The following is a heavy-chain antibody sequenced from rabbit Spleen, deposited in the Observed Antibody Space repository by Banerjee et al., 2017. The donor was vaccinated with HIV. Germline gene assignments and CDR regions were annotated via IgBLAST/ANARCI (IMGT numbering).Heavy chain of an antibody. CDR2: IAGSSSGFT. Sequence: QSLEESGGDLVKPGASLTLPCTASGFSFSSSDYMYWVRQAPGKGLEWISCIAGSSSGFTYSATWAKGRFTCSKTSSTTVTLQMTSLTAADTATYFCARGNYYTYGNAGYAQNAFNLWGPGTLVTVS. J-gene: IGHJ4*01. V-gene: IGHV1S40*01. D-gene: IGHD6-1*01. CDR3: ARGNYYTYGNAGYAQNAFNL. CDR1: GFSFSSSDY.